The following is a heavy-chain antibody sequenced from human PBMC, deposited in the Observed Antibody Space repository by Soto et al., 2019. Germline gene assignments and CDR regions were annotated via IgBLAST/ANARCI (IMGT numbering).Heavy chain of an antibody. CDR2: MKPSTGDS. D-gene: IGHD2-2*01. CDR1: GYTFTTND. Sequence: QVQLVQSGAEVKKPGASVKVSCEASGYTFTTNDIDWVRQASGQGLEWMGWMKPSTGDSGYAQDFQGRITMTRDTATRTAYMALSSLRSEETAVYYCARGGPAAGFDLWGQGTLVTVSS. V-gene: IGHV1-8*01. CDR3: ARGGPAAGFDL. J-gene: IGHJ4*02.